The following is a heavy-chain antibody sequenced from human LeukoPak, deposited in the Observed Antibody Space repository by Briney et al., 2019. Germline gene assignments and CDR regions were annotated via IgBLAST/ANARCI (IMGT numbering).Heavy chain of an antibody. D-gene: IGHD1-26*01. CDR2: ISDSGGST. J-gene: IGHJ4*02. CDR1: GFTFTTYA. V-gene: IGHV3-23*01. Sequence: GGSLRLSCAASGFTFTTYAMTWVRQAPGKGLEWVSSISDSGGSTYYTDSVKGRFTISRDNSKNTLYLQMNSLRAEDTAVYYCARDEAGASKDYWGQGTLVTVPS. CDR3: ARDEAGASKDY.